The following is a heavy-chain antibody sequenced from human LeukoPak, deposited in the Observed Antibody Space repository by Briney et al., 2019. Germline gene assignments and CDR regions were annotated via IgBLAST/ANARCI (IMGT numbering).Heavy chain of an antibody. CDR3: TSTDLEYYYDSSGYQTPDY. V-gene: IGHV3-73*01. J-gene: IGHJ4*02. CDR2: IRSKANSYAS. Sequence: GRSLRLSCAASGFTFSGSAMHWVRQASGKGLEWVGRIRSKANSYASAYAASVKGRFTISRDDSKNTAYLQMNSLKTEDTAVYYCTSTDLEYYYDSSGYQTPDYWGQGTLVTVSS. D-gene: IGHD3-22*01. CDR1: GFTFSGSA.